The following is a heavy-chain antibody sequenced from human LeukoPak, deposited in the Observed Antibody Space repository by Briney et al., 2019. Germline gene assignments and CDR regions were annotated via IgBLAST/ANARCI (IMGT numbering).Heavy chain of an antibody. CDR3: ARRPPNWGYDY. J-gene: IGHJ4*02. D-gene: IGHD7-27*01. CDR2: MRPNSGDT. V-gene: IGHV1-8*01. Sequence: WMGWMRPNSGDTPYPQEFPARVPMTSTTSITTAYMELSSLRSDDTAVYYCARRPPNWGYDYWGPGTLVTVSS.